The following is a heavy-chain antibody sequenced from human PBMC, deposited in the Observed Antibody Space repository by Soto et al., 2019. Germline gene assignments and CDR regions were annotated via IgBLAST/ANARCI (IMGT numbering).Heavy chain of an antibody. J-gene: IGHJ3*02. CDR3: AREGRGCSSTSCYNAFDI. V-gene: IGHV3-21*01. D-gene: IGHD2-2*02. CDR1: GFTFSSYS. Sequence: GSLRLSCAASGFTFSSYSMNWVRQAPGKGLEWVSSISSSSSYIYYADSVKGRFTISRDNAKNSLYLQMNSLRAEDTAVYYCAREGRGCSSTSCYNAFDIWGQGTMVTVSS. CDR2: ISSSSSYI.